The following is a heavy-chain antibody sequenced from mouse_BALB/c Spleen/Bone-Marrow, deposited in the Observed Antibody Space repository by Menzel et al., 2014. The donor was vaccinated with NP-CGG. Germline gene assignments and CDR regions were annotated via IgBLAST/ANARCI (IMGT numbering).Heavy chain of an antibody. CDR1: GYSITSGYG. V-gene: IGHV3-1*02. CDR2: IHYSGNT. CDR3: ARETPVVADFDY. D-gene: IGHD1-1*01. J-gene: IGHJ2*01. Sequence: EVQLQQSGPDLVKPSQSLSLTCTGTGYSITSGYGWHWIRQFPGNTLEWMGYIHYSGNTDYNPSLKSRISITRDTSKNQFFLQLNSVTTEDTATYYCARETPVVADFDYWGQGTTLTVSS.